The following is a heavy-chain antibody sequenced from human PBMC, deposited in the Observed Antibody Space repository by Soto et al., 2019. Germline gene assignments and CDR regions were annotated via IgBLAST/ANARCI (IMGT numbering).Heavy chain of an antibody. CDR2: ISYDGSDK. CDR3: GAGKYFSDY. J-gene: IGHJ4*02. V-gene: IGHV3-30*03. Sequence: QVQLVESGGGVVQPRRSLRLSCAASGFTFSSYGMHWVRQAPGKGLEWVALISYDGSDKYYADSVKGRFTISRDNSKNTLYLQMNSLRVEDTAVYYCGAGKYFSDYWGQGTLVTVSS. D-gene: IGHD6-13*01. CDR1: GFTFSSYG.